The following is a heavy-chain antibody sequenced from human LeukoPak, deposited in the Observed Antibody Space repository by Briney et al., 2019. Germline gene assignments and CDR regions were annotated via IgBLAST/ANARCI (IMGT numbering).Heavy chain of an antibody. CDR2: IYHSGST. Sequence: SGGSLRLSCAASGFTFFNYWMSWVRQAPGKGLEWIGTIYHSGSTYYNPSLKSRVNISVDKSKNQFALKLTSVTAADTAVYYCARRILMDVWGKGTTVTVSS. CDR3: ARRILMDV. CDR1: GFTFFNYW. V-gene: IGHV4-4*02. J-gene: IGHJ6*04. D-gene: IGHD2-15*01.